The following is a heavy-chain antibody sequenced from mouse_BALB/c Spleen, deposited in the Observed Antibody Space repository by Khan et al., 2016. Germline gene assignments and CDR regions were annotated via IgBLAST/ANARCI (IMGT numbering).Heavy chain of an antibody. CDR2: IRSKSYNYAT. V-gene: IGHV10-1*02. CDR1: GFTFNTFA. Sequence: EVQLVESGGGLVRPKGSLKLSCAASGFTFNTFAMNWVRQAPGKGLEWIARIRSKSYNYATYYGDSVKDRFTISRDDSQSMVHLQMNNLKTEDTALYYCVRPIYDGYSAWFGYWGQGTLVTVSA. CDR3: VRPIYDGYSAWFGY. D-gene: IGHD2-3*01. J-gene: IGHJ3*01.